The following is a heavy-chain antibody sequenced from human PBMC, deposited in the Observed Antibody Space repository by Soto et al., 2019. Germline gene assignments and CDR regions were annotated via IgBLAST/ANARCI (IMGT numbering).Heavy chain of an antibody. V-gene: IGHV4-39*01. CDR2: IYYSGST. CDR3: ARHPSDFWFDP. J-gene: IGHJ5*02. D-gene: IGHD2-21*02. Sequence: SETLSLTCTVSGGSIISGTYFWGWIRQPPGKGLEWIGSIYYSGSTYYNPSLKSRVTVSVDTSKNQFSLKLSSVTAADTAVYYCARHPSDFWFDPWGQGTLVTVSS. CDR1: GGSIISGTYF.